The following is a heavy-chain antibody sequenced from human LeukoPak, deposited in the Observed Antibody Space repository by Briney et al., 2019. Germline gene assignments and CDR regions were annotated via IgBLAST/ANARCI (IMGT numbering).Heavy chain of an antibody. CDR2: IYHDGST. V-gene: IGHV4-38-2*02. CDR1: GFSISSDYY. CDR3: ARLGVIGRTFDY. Sequence: SETLSLTCNVFGFSISSDYYWGWIRQPPGEGLEWTATIYHDGSTYYNPSLKSRVIISLDTSKSQFSLKLTYVTAADTAVYYCARLGVIGRTFDYWGQGTLVTVSS. J-gene: IGHJ4*02. D-gene: IGHD1-14*01.